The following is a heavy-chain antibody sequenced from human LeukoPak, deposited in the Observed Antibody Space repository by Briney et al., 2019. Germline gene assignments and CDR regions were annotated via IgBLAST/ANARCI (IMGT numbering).Heavy chain of an antibody. CDR2: IRNKANTYTT. D-gene: IGHD5-18*01. CDR3: ARDVRGYRRPLHY. J-gene: IGHJ4*02. CDR1: GFTFSDHY. V-gene: IGHV3-72*01. Sequence: GGSLRLSCGASGFTFSDHYMDWVRQAPGKGLEWVGRIRNKANTYTTEYAASVKGRFTISRDDSYNSLYLQMNNLRTEDTAVYYCARDVRGYRRPLHYWGQGTLVTVSS.